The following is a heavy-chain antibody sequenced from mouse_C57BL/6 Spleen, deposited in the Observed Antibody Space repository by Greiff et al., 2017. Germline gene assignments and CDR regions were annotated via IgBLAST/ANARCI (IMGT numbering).Heavy chain of an antibody. Sequence: VQLQQSGAELVKPGASVKISCKASGYAFSSYWMNWVKQRPGKGLEWIGQIYPGDGDTNYNGKFKGKATLTADKSSSTAYMQLSRLTSEDSAVYFCVSGGPFYFDYGGQGTTLTVSS. CDR2: IYPGDGDT. V-gene: IGHV1-80*01. CDR3: VSGGPFYFDY. J-gene: IGHJ2*01. D-gene: IGHD3-2*02. CDR1: GYAFSSYW.